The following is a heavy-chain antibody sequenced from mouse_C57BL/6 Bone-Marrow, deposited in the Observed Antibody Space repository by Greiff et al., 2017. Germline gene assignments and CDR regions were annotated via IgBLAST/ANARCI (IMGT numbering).Heavy chain of an antibody. Sequence: VQLQQSGPELVKPGASVKISCKASGYSFTDYNMNWVKQSNGKSLEWIGVINPNYGTTSYNQKFKGKATLPVDQSSSTAYMQLNSLTSEDSAVXYCARITTVVDWYFDVWGTGTTVTVSS. J-gene: IGHJ1*03. CDR1: GYSFTDYN. CDR3: ARITTVVDWYFDV. CDR2: INPNYGTT. D-gene: IGHD1-1*01. V-gene: IGHV1-39*01.